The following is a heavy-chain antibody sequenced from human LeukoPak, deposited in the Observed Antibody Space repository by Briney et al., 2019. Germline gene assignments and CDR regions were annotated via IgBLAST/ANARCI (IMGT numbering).Heavy chain of an antibody. Sequence: SGGSLRLSCAASGFTVSSSYMNCVRQAPGKGLEWVSLIYSGGGTYYADSVKGRFTISRDNSKNTLYLQTNSLRAEDTAVYYCARNYYDSSAYYYFGYWGQGTPVTVSS. CDR1: GFTVSSSY. J-gene: IGHJ4*02. CDR3: ARNYYDSSAYYYFGY. V-gene: IGHV3-66*01. CDR2: IYSGGGT. D-gene: IGHD3-22*01.